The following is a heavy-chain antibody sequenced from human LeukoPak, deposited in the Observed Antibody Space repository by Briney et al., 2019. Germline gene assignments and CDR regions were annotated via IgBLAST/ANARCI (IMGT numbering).Heavy chain of an antibody. J-gene: IGHJ2*01. Sequence: QAGGSLRLSCAASGFSFSSYEMNWVRQAPGKGLEWVSYISSSGSAIYSAASVKGRSTISGDNAKNSLYLQMNSLRAEDTAVYYCARGQYCTNGVCTDYWYFDLWGRGTLVTVSS. V-gene: IGHV3-48*03. D-gene: IGHD2-8*01. CDR1: GFSFSSYE. CDR3: ARGQYCTNGVCTDYWYFDL. CDR2: ISSSGSAI.